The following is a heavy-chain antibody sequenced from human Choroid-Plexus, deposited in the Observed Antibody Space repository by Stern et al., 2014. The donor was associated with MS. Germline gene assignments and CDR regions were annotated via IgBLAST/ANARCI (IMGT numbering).Heavy chain of an antibody. Sequence: VQLEESGGGVAQPGRPLILSCAASGFTFSNFGMHWVRQAPGQGLEWVALISYDGSDKYYADSGKGRFTIFRDNSKNTLYMHMNSLRAEDTAVYYCAKDRQWSTYFFDYWGQGSLVTVSS. D-gene: IGHD2-15*01. V-gene: IGHV3-30*18. J-gene: IGHJ4*02. CDR3: AKDRQWSTYFFDY. CDR2: ISYDGSDK. CDR1: GFTFSNFG.